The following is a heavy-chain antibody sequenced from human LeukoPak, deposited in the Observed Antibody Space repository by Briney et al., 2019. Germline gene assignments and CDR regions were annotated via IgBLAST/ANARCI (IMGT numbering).Heavy chain of an antibody. D-gene: IGHD3-9*01. V-gene: IGHV4-34*01. CDR1: GGSFSGYY. J-gene: IGHJ6*02. CDR3: ARDLSYYDILTGYYRSPYGMDV. Sequence: SETLSLTCAVYGGSFSGYYWSWIRQPPGKGLEWIGEINHSGSTNYNPSLKSRVTISVDTSKNQFSLKLSSVTAADTAVYYCARDLSYYDILTGYYRSPYGMDVWGQGTTVTVSS. CDR2: INHSGST.